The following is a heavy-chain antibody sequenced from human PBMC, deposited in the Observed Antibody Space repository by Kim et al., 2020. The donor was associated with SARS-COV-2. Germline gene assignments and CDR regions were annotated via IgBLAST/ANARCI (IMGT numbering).Heavy chain of an antibody. CDR3: AKWAEGGAFDI. J-gene: IGHJ3*02. V-gene: IGHV3-33*06. CDR2: IWYDGTSR. CDR1: GFTFSSYG. D-gene: IGHD1-26*01. Sequence: GGSLRLSCAASGFTFSSYGMHWVRQAPGKGLDWVAVIWYDGTSRYYADSVKGRFTISRDNSKTTLYLQMSSLRAEDTAIYYCAKWAEGGAFDIWGQGTM.